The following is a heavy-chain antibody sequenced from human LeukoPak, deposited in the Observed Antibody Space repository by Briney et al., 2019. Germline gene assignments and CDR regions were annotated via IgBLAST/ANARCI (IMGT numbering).Heavy chain of an antibody. J-gene: IGHJ3*01. D-gene: IGHD5-24*01. Sequence: GGTLRLSCAASGFTVSSNYMSWIRQAPGKGLEWVSVIYSGGSTYYADSVKGRFTISRDNSKKTLYLKMNSLKGEDTAVYYCAKEMATMRAFDFGGQGTMDTVSS. CDR2: IYSGGST. V-gene: IGHV3-53*01. CDR3: AKEMATMRAFDF. CDR1: GFTVSSNY.